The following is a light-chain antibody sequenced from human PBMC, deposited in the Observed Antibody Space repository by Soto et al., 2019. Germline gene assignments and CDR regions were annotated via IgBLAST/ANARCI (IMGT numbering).Light chain of an antibody. V-gene: IGLV2-14*02. CDR3: SSYSSSSSSTYV. CDR1: SSDVGSYNL. Sequence: QSALTQPASVSGSPGQSITISCTGTSSDVGSYNLVSWYQQHPGKAPKLMIYEVSHRPSGVSNRFSGSKSGNTASLTISGLQAEDESDYYCSSYSSSSSSTYVFGSGTKLTVL. CDR2: EVS. J-gene: IGLJ1*01.